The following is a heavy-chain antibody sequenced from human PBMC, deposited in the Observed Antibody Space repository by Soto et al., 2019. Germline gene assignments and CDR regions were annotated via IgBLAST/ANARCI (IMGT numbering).Heavy chain of an antibody. CDR1: GFTFSSYW. CDR2: INSDGSST. Sequence: EVHLVESGGGLVQPGGSLRLSCAASGFTFSSYWMYWVRQVPGKGLVWVSRINSDGSSTSYADSVKGRFTISRDNAKNTMYLQMNSLRAEDTAMYYCTRCYDYVWGVYWGQGTLVTVSS. J-gene: IGHJ4*02. V-gene: IGHV3-74*01. D-gene: IGHD3-16*01. CDR3: TRCYDYVWGVY.